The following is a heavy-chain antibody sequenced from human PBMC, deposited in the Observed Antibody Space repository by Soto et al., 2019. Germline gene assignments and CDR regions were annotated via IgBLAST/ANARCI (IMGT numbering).Heavy chain of an antibody. CDR3: ARGISKYSSWYEPHTLFDA. V-gene: IGHV4-30-4*01. CDR2: LYFNGGT. J-gene: IGHJ5*02. CDR1: GGPINSPDYY. D-gene: IGHD6-13*01. Sequence: SETLSLTCNVSGGPINSPDYYWTWIRQSPGKGLEWIGYLYFNGGTQYNPSLRTPISMSLDTSKKHFSLKMRSVTGADTAVYYCARGISKYSSWYEPHTLFDAWGQGALVTVSS.